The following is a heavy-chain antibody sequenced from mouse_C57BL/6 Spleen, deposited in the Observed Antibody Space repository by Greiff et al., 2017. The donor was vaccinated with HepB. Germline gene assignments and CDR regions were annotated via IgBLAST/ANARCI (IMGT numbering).Heavy chain of an antibody. CDR3: ARGSYYGNYFDY. Sequence: EVNVVESGGGLVKPGGSLKLSCAASGFTFSDYGMHWVRQAPEKGLEWVAYISSGSSTIYYADTVKGRFTISRDNAKNTLFLQMTSLRSEDTAMYYCARGSYYGNYFDYWGQGTTLTVSS. CDR2: ISSGSSTI. J-gene: IGHJ2*01. V-gene: IGHV5-17*01. D-gene: IGHD2-10*01. CDR1: GFTFSDYG.